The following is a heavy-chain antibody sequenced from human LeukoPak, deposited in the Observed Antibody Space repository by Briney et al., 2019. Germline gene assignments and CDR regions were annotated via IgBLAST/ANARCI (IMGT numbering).Heavy chain of an antibody. V-gene: IGHV3-73*01. CDR2: IYRLAKFYAA. Sequence: PGGSLTLTCAASGFTLSDSALHWVRQPSGKGLEWVGLIYRLAKFYAAAFGESVGGRFTISRDDSENTAYLQMDSLKTEDTALYYCTRDRGTYNGLDPWGQGTLVSVSS. CDR1: GFTLSDSA. CDR3: TRDRGTYNGLDP. D-gene: IGHD1-26*01. J-gene: IGHJ5*02.